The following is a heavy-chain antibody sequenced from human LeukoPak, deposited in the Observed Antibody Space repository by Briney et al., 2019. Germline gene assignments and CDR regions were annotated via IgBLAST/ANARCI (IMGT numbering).Heavy chain of an antibody. V-gene: IGHV1-46*01. CDR2: INPSGGST. D-gene: IGHD6-19*01. CDR1: GYTFTSYY. Sequence: GASAKVSCKASGYTFTSYYMHWVRQAPGQGLEWMGIINPSGGSTSYAQKFQGRVTMTRDTSTSTVYMELSSLRSEDTAVYYCARDYSIRVAASSYGMDVWGQGTTVTVSS. J-gene: IGHJ6*02. CDR3: ARDYSIRVAASSYGMDV.